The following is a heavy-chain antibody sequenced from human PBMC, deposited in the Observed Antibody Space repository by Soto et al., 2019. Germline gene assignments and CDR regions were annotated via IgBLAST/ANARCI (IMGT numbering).Heavy chain of an antibody. Sequence: SETLSLNSAVYGGSFSGYYWSWIRQPPGKGLEWIGEINHSGSTNYNPSLKSRVTISVDTSKNQFSLKLSSVTAADTAVYYCARVTAARGYYYYYGMDVWGQGTTVTVS. CDR1: GGSFSGYY. CDR2: INHSGST. CDR3: ARVTAARGYYYYYGMDV. V-gene: IGHV4-34*01. J-gene: IGHJ6*02. D-gene: IGHD6-6*01.